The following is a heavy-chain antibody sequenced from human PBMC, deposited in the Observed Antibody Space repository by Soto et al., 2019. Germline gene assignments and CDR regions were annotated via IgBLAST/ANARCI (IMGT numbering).Heavy chain of an antibody. Sequence: SGPTLVNPTQTLTLTCTFSGFSLSTSGMCVSWIRQPPGKALEWLALIDWDDDKYYSTSLKTRLTISKDTSKNQVVLTMTNMDPVDTATYYCARIPIPYYCSSTSCYNNKGVYYYYGMDVWGQGTTVTVSS. CDR3: ARIPIPYYCSSTSCYNNKGVYYYYGMDV. CDR2: IDWDDDK. J-gene: IGHJ6*02. V-gene: IGHV2-70*01. D-gene: IGHD2-2*02. CDR1: GFSLSTSGMC.